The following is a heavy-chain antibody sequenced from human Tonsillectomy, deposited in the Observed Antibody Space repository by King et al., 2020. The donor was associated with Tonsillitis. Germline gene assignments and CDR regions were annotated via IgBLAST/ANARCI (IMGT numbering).Heavy chain of an antibody. V-gene: IGHV4-59*01. J-gene: IGHJ4*02. CDR2: IYYSGST. CDR3: ARNRGYSYGYSDY. D-gene: IGHD5-18*01. Sequence: QLQESGPGLVKPSETLSLTCTVSGGSISSYYWSWIRQPPGKGLEWIGYIYYSGSTNYNPSLKSRVTISVDTSKNQFSLKLNSVTAADTAVYYCARNRGYSYGYSDYWGQGTLVTVSS. CDR1: GGSISSYY.